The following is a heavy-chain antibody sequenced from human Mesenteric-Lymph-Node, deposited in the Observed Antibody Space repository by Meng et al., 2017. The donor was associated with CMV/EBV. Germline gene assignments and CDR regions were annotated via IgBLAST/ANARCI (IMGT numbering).Heavy chain of an antibody. V-gene: IGHV4-34*01. CDR2: INHSGST. Sequence: CAVYGGSFSGYYWSWIRQPPGKGLEWIGEINHSGSTNYNPSLKSRVTISVDTSKNQFSLKLSSVTAADTAVYYCARGRIGSPIDWFDPWGQGTLVTVSS. D-gene: IGHD1-14*01. CDR3: ARGRIGSPIDWFDP. CDR1: GGSFSGYY. J-gene: IGHJ5*02.